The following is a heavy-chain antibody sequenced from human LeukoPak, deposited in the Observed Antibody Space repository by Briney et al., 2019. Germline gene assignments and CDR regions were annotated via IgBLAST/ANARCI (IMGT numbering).Heavy chain of an antibody. CDR1: GYTFSSHW. CDR2: IYPGDSDT. D-gene: IGHD2-2*01. J-gene: IGHJ2*01. CDR3: ARRTAAAYWYIDL. Sequence: GESLKISCKGSGYTFSSHWIGWVRQMPGKGLEWMGIIYPGDSDTRYSPSFQGQVTISADKSISTAYLQWSSLKASDTAMYYCARRTAAAYWYIDLWGRGTLVTVSS. V-gene: IGHV5-51*01.